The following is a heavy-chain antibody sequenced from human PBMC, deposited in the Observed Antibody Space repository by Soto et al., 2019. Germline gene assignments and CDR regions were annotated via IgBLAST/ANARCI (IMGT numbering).Heavy chain of an antibody. Sequence: SVKVSCKASGGTFSSYAISWVRQAPGQGLECMGGIIPIFGTANYAQKFQGRVTITADKSTRTAYMEFSSVRAEDTAVYYCERAGPSRIVVDHNWFDPWGQGTLVTVSS. CDR1: GGTFSSYA. V-gene: IGHV1-69*06. CDR2: IIPIFGTA. D-gene: IGHD2-21*01. J-gene: IGHJ5*02. CDR3: ERAGPSRIVVDHNWFDP.